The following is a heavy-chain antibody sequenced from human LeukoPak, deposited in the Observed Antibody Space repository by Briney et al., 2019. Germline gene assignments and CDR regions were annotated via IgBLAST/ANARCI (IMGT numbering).Heavy chain of an antibody. Sequence: GGSLRLSCAASEFTFSTYGMSWVRQAPGKGLEWVSAISGSGGTTYYADSVKGRFTISGDNSKDTLYLQMNSLRAEDTAVYYCAKGLTNWFDPWGQGTLVTVSS. CDR1: EFTFSTYG. J-gene: IGHJ5*02. D-gene: IGHD3-16*01. V-gene: IGHV3-23*01. CDR3: AKGLTNWFDP. CDR2: ISGSGGTT.